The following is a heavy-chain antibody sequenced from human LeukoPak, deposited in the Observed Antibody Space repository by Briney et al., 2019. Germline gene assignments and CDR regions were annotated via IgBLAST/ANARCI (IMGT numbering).Heavy chain of an antibody. Sequence: GGSLRLSCAASGFTVSSNYMSWVRQAPGKGLEWVSVIYSGGSTYYADSVKGRFTISRDNSKNTLYLQMNSLGAEDTAVYYCARDNIAVAGMDYWGQGTLVTVSS. CDR3: ARDNIAVAGMDY. CDR1: GFTVSSNY. J-gene: IGHJ4*02. D-gene: IGHD6-19*01. CDR2: IYSGGST. V-gene: IGHV3-66*02.